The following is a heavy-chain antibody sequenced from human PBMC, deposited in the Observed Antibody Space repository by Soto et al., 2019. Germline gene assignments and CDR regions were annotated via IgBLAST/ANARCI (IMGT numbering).Heavy chain of an antibody. CDR1: GDSVSRNSAA. J-gene: IGHJ4*02. Sequence: SPTLSLTCAISGDSVSRNSAAWNWIRQSPSRGLEWLGRTYYRSKWYNDYAVSVKSRITINPDTSKNQFSLQLNSVTPEDTAVYYCARDREASGYDWLFDYWGQGTLVTVS. D-gene: IGHD5-12*01. CDR3: ARDREASGYDWLFDY. V-gene: IGHV6-1*01. CDR2: TYYRSKWYN.